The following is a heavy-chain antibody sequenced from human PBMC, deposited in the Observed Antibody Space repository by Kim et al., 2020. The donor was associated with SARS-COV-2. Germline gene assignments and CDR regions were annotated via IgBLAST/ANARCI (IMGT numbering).Heavy chain of an antibody. D-gene: IGHD6-19*01. CDR3: TRVNPTAGGWYDAFDI. CDR2: IRSKANNYAT. V-gene: IGHV3-73*01. Sequence: GGSLRLSCAASGFTLSGSTMHWVRQASGKGLEWVGRIRSKANNYATAYAASVKNRFTISRDDSKSTAYLQMNSLKTEDTAVYYCTRVNPTAGGWYDAFDIWGQGTTVTVSS. J-gene: IGHJ3*02. CDR1: GFTLSGST.